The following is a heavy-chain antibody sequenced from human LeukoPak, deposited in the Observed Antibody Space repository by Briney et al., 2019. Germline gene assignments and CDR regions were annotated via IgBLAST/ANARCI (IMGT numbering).Heavy chain of an antibody. D-gene: IGHD1-26*01. J-gene: IGHJ6*03. CDR3: AREMVGATPSDYYMDV. CDR1: GFTFSSYW. Sequence: GGSLRLSCAASGFTFSSYWMSWVGQAPGKGLEWVANIKQDGSEKYYVDSVKGRFTISRDNAKNSLYLQMNSLRAEDTAVYYCAREMVGATPSDYYMDVWGKGTTVTVSS. CDR2: IKQDGSEK. V-gene: IGHV3-7*01.